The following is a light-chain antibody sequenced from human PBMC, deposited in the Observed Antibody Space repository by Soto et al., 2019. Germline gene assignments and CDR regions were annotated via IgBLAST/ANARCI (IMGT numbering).Light chain of an antibody. J-gene: IGKJ1*01. V-gene: IGKV1-16*01. Sequence: DIQMTHSPSSLSASVEDRVIITCRASHSISNHLNWYQQKPGKAPKLLIFAASSLQSGVPSRFSGSGSGTEFTLTISSLQADDSATYYCQQYTNTNNPWMFGQGTKVDI. CDR2: AAS. CDR3: QQYTNTNNPWM. CDR1: HSISNH.